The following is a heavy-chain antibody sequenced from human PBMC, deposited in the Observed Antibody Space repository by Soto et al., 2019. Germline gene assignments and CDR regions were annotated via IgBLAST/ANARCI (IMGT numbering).Heavy chain of an antibody. D-gene: IGHD3-3*01. V-gene: IGHV3-7*01. CDR1: GCTFSSYW. CDR2: IKQDGSEK. CDR3: ARDYDFWSGLLTD. Sequence: GGSLRLSCAASGCTFSSYWMSWVRQAPGKGLEWVANIKQDGSEKYYVDSVKGRFTISRDNAKNSLYLQMNSLRAEDTAVYYCARDYDFWSGLLTDWGQGTLVTVSS. J-gene: IGHJ4*02.